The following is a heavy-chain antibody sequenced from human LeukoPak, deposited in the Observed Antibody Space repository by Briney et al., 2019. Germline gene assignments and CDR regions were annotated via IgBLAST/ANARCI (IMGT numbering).Heavy chain of an antibody. J-gene: IGHJ6*02. Sequence: GGSLRLSRSVSGFPFSSYAMHWVRQAPGKGLEYVSAISDSGGSTYYADSVKGRFTISRDNSKNTLYLQMSSLRAEDTAVYFCVRGYSFGPYGMHVWGQGTTVTVSS. CDR1: GFPFSSYA. CDR3: VRGYSFGPYGMHV. CDR2: ISDSGGST. V-gene: IGHV3-64D*09. D-gene: IGHD2-15*01.